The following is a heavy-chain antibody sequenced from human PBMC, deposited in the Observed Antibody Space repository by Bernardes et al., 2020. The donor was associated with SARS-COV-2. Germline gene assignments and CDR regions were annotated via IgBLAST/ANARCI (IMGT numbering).Heavy chain of an antibody. J-gene: IGHJ4*02. CDR2: LNEDGSIT. D-gene: IGHD2-15*01. V-gene: IGHV3-74*01. Sequence: GGSLRLSCVVSGFTFRTYCVHWVRQAPGKGLEWVSRLNEDGSITTYADSVKGRFTISRDNAKNTLYLQMHSLRVEDTATYYCVRDLAGGSGSWGQGTLVTVSS. CDR3: VRDLAGGSGS. CDR1: GFTFRTYC.